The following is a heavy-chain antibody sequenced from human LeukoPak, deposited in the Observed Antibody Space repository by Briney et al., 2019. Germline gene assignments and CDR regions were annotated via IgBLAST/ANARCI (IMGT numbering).Heavy chain of an antibody. CDR2: IVPIFGTA. D-gene: IGHD6-19*01. J-gene: IGHJ3*02. CDR3: ARLIGSGWDDAFAI. Sequence: ASVKVSCKSAGYTFTNYGISWVRQAPGQGLEWMGGIVPIFGTANYAQKFQGRVTITADKSTSTAYMELSSLRSEDTAVYYCARLIGSGWDDAFAIWGQGTMVTVSS. V-gene: IGHV1-69*06. CDR1: GYTFTNYG.